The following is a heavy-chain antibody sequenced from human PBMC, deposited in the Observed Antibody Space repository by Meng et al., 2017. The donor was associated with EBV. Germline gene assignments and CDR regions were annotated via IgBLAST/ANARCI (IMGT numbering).Heavy chain of an antibody. CDR3: ASESGRGFTPDY. J-gene: IGHJ4*02. V-gene: IGHV1-69*01. CDR2: LIPMVGAP. CDR1: GGTFRSDA. Sequence: VKVLQSGAEVKKPGSSVKVSCRTSGGTFRSDAVSWVRQAPGQGLEWMGGLIPMVGAPHYAQKFQGRVTIIADESTSTHSMELNSLRSEDTAMYYCASESGRGFTPDYWGQGTLVTVSS. D-gene: IGHD3-10*01.